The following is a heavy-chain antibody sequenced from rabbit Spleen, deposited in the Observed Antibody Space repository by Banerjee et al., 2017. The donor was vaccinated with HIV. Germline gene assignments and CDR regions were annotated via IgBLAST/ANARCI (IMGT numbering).Heavy chain of an antibody. CDR3: ARDSGTSFSSYGMDL. D-gene: IGHD8-1*01. V-gene: IGHV1S43*01. Sequence: QSLEESGGDLVKPGASLTLTCTASGIDFSSYYYICWVRQAPGKGLEWIGIIYAAKGSTDYASWVNGRFTISSDNAQGTVDLKMTSLTAADTATYFCARDSGTSFSSYGMDLWGPGTLVTVS. J-gene: IGHJ6*01. CDR1: GIDFSSYYY. CDR2: IYAAKGST.